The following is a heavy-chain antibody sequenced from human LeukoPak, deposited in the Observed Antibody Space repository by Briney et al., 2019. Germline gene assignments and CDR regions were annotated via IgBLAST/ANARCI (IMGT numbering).Heavy chain of an antibody. Sequence: SETLSLTCTVSGGSISRSGSYWSWVRQPAGKGLEWIGYIYYSGSTNYNPSLKSRVTISVDTSKNQFSLKLSSVTAADTAVYYCARQNYYDSSGHYDYWGQGTLVTVSS. CDR2: IYYSGST. V-gene: IGHV4-61*10. CDR1: GGSISRSGSY. D-gene: IGHD3-22*01. CDR3: ARQNYYDSSGHYDY. J-gene: IGHJ4*02.